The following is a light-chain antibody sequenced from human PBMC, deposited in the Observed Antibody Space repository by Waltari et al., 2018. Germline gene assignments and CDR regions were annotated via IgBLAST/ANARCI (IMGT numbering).Light chain of an antibody. CDR1: QSVLLTSTNKNY. V-gene: IGKV4-1*01. CDR3: QHYHSIPRT. CDR2: WAS. Sequence: DIVMTQSPDSLAVSLGERATINCKSSQSVLLTSTNKNYLNWYQQKPGQPPKMLIYWASTREFGVPDRFSGSGSGTDFTLTISSLQAEDVAVYYCQHYHSIPRTFGQGTKVEIK. J-gene: IGKJ1*01.